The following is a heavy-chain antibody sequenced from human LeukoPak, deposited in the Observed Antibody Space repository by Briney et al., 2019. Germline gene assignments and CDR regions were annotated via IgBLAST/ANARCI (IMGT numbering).Heavy chain of an antibody. J-gene: IGHJ5*02. CDR2: ISWNSANV. D-gene: IGHD1-26*01. CDR3: VKDIRSGFYSGGCFDP. V-gene: IGHV3-9*01. CDR1: GFSFDDCV. Sequence: GGSLRLSCAASGFSFDDCVMHWVRQVPGRGLEWVSGISWNSANVGYADSVKGRFTISRDNAKNSLYLQMNSLRVEDTALYYCVKDIRSGFYSGGCFDPWGQGTPVTVSS.